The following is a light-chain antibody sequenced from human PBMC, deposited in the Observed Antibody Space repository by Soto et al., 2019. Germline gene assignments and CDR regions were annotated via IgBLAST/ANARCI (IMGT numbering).Light chain of an antibody. Sequence: DIQMTQSPSTLSASVGDRVTITCRASQSISSWLAWYQQKPGKAPKLLIYDASSLESGVPSRFSGSGSGTEFTLPISSLQPDYFATYYCQQYNSYPFTCGPGTKVDIK. CDR2: DAS. CDR1: QSISSW. V-gene: IGKV1-5*01. CDR3: QQYNSYPFT. J-gene: IGKJ3*01.